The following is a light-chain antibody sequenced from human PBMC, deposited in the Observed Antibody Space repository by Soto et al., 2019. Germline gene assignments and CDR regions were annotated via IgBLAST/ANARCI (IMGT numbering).Light chain of an antibody. CDR1: SSHVGGYNY. J-gene: IGLJ1*01. CDR3: SSYTSSSTPLYV. CDR2: EVS. V-gene: IGLV2-14*01. Sequence: QSALTQPASVSGSPGQSITISCTETSSHVGGYNYVSWYQQHPGKAPKLMIYEVSNRPSGVSNRFSGSKSGNTASLTISGLQAEDEADYYCSSYTSSSTPLYVFGTGTKLTVL.